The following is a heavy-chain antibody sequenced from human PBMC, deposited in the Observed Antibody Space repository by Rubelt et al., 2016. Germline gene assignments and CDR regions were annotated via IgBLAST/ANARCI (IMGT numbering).Heavy chain of an antibody. CDR3: ARGGHRNGYNYHFDY. CDR1: GGSFSGYY. V-gene: IGHV4-34*01. Sequence: QVQLQQWGAGLLKPSETLSLTCAVYGGSFSGYYWSWIRQPPGKGLEWIGEINHSGSTNYNPSLKSRVTISVDTSKNHFSLRLSSVTAADTAVYYCARGGHRNGYNYHFDYWGQGTLVTVSS. CDR2: INHSGST. D-gene: IGHD5-24*01. J-gene: IGHJ4*02.